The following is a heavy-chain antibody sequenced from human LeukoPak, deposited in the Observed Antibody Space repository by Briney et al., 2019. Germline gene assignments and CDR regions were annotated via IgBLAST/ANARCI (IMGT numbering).Heavy chain of an antibody. Sequence: GGSLRLSCAGSGFTFSNYWMSWVRQAPGKGLEWVANIKQDGSEKYYVDSVKGRFTISRDNAKNSLYLQMNSLRAEDTAVYYCAREREEGTIFGVVIMDYYYYYGMDVWGQGTTVTVSS. CDR3: AREREEGTIFGVVIMDYYYYYGMDV. V-gene: IGHV3-7*01. CDR2: IKQDGSEK. D-gene: IGHD3-3*01. J-gene: IGHJ6*02. CDR1: GFTFSNYW.